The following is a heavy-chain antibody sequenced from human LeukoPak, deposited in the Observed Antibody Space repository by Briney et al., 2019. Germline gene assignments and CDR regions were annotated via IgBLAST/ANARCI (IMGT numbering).Heavy chain of an antibody. D-gene: IGHD3-3*01. Sequence: SETLSLTCAVYGGSFSGYYWSWIRQPPGKGLEWIGEINHSGSTNYNPSLKSRVTISVDTSKNQFSLKLSSVTAADTAVYYCVTGERLGADYYHGMDVWGQGTTVTVSS. V-gene: IGHV4-34*01. J-gene: IGHJ6*02. CDR2: INHSGST. CDR3: VTGERLGADYYHGMDV. CDR1: GGSFSGYY.